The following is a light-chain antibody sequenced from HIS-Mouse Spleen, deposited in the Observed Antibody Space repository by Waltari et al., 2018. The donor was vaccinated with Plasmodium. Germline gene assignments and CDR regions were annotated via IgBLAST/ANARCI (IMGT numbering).Light chain of an antibody. CDR1: QDISNY. Sequence: DIKLTQSPSSLSASVVDSVTITCRATQDISNYLTWFQQKPGKAPKPLIYDASSLQSGVPSKFSGSGSGTDFTLTISSLQPEDIATYYCQQYNSYPITFGQGTRLEIK. CDR2: DAS. CDR3: QQYNSYPIT. V-gene: IGKV1-16*02. J-gene: IGKJ5*01.